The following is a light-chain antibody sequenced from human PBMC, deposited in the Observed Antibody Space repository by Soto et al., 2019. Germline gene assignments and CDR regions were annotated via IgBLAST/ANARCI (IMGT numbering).Light chain of an antibody. V-gene: IGKV1-5*03. CDR2: KAS. J-gene: IGKJ1*01. CDR3: QHYNSYSEA. CDR1: QTISSW. Sequence: DIQMTQSPSTLSGSVGDRVTITCRASQTISSWLAWYQQKPGKAPKLLIYKASTLKSGVPSRFSGSGSGTEFTLTIRSLQTDDFANHYCQHYNSYSEAFGQGTKVDIK.